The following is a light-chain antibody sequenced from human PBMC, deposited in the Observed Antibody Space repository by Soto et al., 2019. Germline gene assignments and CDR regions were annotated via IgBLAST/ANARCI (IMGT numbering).Light chain of an antibody. CDR2: DAS. CDR3: EQSNSAPLTFPLT. J-gene: IGKJ4*01. CDR1: LIISDW. V-gene: IGKV1-5*01. Sequence: DIQMTQSPSSLSPSVGDRVTITCRASLIISDWLAWYQQKPGKAPELLIFDASNLKSGVSSRFSGSGSGTEFTLTISRLQPDDFATYFCEQSNSAPLTFPLTFGGGTKVDIK.